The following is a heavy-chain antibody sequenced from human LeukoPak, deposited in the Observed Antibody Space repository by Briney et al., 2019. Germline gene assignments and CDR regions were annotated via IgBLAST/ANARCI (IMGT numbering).Heavy chain of an antibody. CDR2: IRYDGSNK. CDR1: GFTFSSYG. D-gene: IGHD6-13*01. CDR3: AKVLFPRIAAASDY. V-gene: IGHV3-30*02. Sequence: PGGSLRLSCAASGFTFSSYGMHWVRQAPGKGLEWVAFIRYDGSNKYYADSVKGRFTISRDNSKNTLYLQMNSLRAEDTAVYYCAKVLFPRIAAASDYWGQGTLVTVSS. J-gene: IGHJ4*02.